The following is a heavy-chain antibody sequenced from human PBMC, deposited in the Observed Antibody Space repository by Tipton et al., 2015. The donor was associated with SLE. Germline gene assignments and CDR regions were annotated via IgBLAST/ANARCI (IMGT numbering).Heavy chain of an antibody. CDR2: IYDIGST. V-gene: IGHV4-59*01. CDR1: GGSISSYY. Sequence: LRLSCTVSGGSISSYYWSWIRQPPGKGLEWIGYIYDIGSTNYNPSLKSRVTMSVDTSENQLSLKLSSVTAADTAVYSCARGYYYDSSGVGAFDIWGQGTMVTVSS. J-gene: IGHJ3*02. D-gene: IGHD3-22*01. CDR3: ARGYYYDSSGVGAFDI.